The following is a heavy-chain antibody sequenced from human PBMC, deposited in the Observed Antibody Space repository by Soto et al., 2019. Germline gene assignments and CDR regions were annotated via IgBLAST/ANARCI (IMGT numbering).Heavy chain of an antibody. J-gene: IGHJ6*03. CDR3: ARHQLNYGDYVYYYYYYMDV. D-gene: IGHD4-17*01. V-gene: IGHV4-34*01. CDR1: GGSFSGYY. Sequence: SETLSLTCAVYGGSFSGYYWSWIRQPPGKGLEWIGEINHSGSTNYNPSLKSRVTISVDTSKNQFSLKLSSVTAADTAVYYCARHQLNYGDYVYYYYYYMDVWGKGTTVTVSS. CDR2: INHSGST.